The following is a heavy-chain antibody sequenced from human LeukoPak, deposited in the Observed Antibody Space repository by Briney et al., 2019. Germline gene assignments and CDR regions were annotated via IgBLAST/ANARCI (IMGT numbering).Heavy chain of an antibody. J-gene: IGHJ4*02. CDR1: GFTVSSYA. V-gene: IGHV3-30-3*01. CDR2: ISYDGSNK. CDR3: ARDKSRRNYYDSSGYSYPPYFDY. D-gene: IGHD3-22*01. Sequence: GGSLRLSCAASGFTVSSYAMHWVRQTPGKGLEWGAVISYDGSNKYNADSVKGRFTISTDNSKNTLYLQMNSLRAEDTAVYYCARDKSRRNYYDSSGYSYPPYFDYWGQGTLVTVSS.